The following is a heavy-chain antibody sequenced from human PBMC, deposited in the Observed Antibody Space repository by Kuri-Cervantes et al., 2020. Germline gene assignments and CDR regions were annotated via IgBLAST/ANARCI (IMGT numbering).Heavy chain of an antibody. V-gene: IGHV1-69*13. CDR3: ARVRRDYYYYYMDV. Sequence: SVNVSCKASGGTFSSYAISWVRQAPGQGLEWMGGIIPIFGTANYAQKFQGRVTITADESTSTAYMELSSLRSEDTAVYYCARVRRDYYYYYMDVWGKGTTVTVSS. J-gene: IGHJ6*03. CDR2: IIPIFGTA. CDR1: GGTFSSYA. D-gene: IGHD4/OR15-4a*01.